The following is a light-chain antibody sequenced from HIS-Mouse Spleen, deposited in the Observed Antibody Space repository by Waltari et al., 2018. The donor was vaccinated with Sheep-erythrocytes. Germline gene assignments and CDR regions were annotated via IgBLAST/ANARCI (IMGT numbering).Light chain of an antibody. CDR1: SSNIGSNT. V-gene: IGLV1-44*01. CDR2: SNN. CDR3: AAWDDSLNGYV. J-gene: IGLJ1*01. Sequence: QSVLTQPPSASGTPGQRVTISCSGSSSNIGSNTVTWYPQPPGTAPKLLIYSNNQRPSGVPDRFSGSKSGTSASLAISGLQSEDEADYYCAAWDDSLNGYVFGTGTKVTVL.